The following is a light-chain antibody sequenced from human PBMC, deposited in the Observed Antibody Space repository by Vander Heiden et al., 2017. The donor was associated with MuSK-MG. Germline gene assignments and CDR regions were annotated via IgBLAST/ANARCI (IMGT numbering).Light chain of an antibody. CDR1: QTVLYSSNNQNY. J-gene: IGKJ1*01. V-gene: IGKV4-1*01. Sequence: DIVMTQSPDSLAVSLGERATINCKSSQTVLYSSNNQNYLAWYQQKPGQPPKLIIYWASTRESGVPDRFSGSGSGTDFTLTISSLQAEDVAVYYCQQDDDIHQTSGQGTKVXIK. CDR2: WAS. CDR3: QQDDDIHQT.